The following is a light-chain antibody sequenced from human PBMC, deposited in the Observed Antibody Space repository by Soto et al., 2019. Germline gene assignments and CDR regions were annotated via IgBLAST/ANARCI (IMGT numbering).Light chain of an antibody. J-gene: IGKJ2*01. CDR2: KIS. V-gene: IGKV2-24*01. Sequence: DVVMTQTPHSSPVTLGQPASIYCRSSESLLHSDGNTYLNWYHQRPGQPPTLLIYKISNRFSGVPDRFSGSGAGTHFTLTISRVEAEDVGVYYCMQRTQYPLTFGQGTNLEIK. CDR1: ESLLHSDGNTY. CDR3: MQRTQYPLT.